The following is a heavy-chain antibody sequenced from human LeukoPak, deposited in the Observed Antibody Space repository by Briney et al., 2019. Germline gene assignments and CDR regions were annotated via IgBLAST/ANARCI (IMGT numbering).Heavy chain of an antibody. CDR2: INPNSGGT. CDR3: ARDSIAAAVTFDY. D-gene: IGHD6-13*01. CDR1: GYTFTGYY. J-gene: IGHJ4*02. V-gene: IGHV1-2*02. Sequence: VASVKVSCKASGYTFTGYYMHWVRQAPGQGLEWMGWINPNSGGTNYAQKFQGRVTMTRDTSISTAYMELSRLRSDDTAVYYRARDSIAAAVTFDYWGQGTLVTVSS.